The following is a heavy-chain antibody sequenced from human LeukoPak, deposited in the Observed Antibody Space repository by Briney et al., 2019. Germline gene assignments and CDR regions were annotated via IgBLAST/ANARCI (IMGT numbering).Heavy chain of an antibody. V-gene: IGHV1-18*01. CDR3: AREVGGVATTGRKPPEPLDY. Sequence: VASVKVSCKASGYTFTNYGLSWVRQAPGQGLEWMGWISAYNGNTNYAQRLQGRVTMTKDTSTSTAYMELRSLRSDDTAVYYCAREVGGVATTGRKPPEPLDYWGQGTLATVSS. CDR1: GYTFTNYG. D-gene: IGHD1-14*01. J-gene: IGHJ4*02. CDR2: ISAYNGNT.